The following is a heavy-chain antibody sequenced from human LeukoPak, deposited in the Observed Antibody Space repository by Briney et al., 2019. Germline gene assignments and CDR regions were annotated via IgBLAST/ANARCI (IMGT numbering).Heavy chain of an antibody. Sequence: ASVKVSCKASGYTFTGYYMHWVRQAPGQGLEWMGWINPNSGDTNYAQKFQGRVTMTRDTSISTAYMELSRLRSDDTAVYYCARDGVIIPYYYYYMDVWGKGTTVTVSS. V-gene: IGHV1-2*02. CDR2: INPNSGDT. D-gene: IGHD3-10*01. CDR3: ARDGVIIPYYYYYMDV. CDR1: GYTFTGYY. J-gene: IGHJ6*03.